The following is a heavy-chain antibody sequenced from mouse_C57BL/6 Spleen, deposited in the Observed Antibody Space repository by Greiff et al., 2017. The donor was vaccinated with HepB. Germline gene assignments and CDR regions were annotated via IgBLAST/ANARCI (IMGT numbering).Heavy chain of an antibody. Sequence: VQGVESGAELVKPGASVKISCKASGYAFSSYWMNWVKQRPGKGLEWIGQIYPGDGDTNYNGKFKGKATLTADKSSSTAYMQLSSLTSEDSAVYFCARSELLYYFDYWGQGTTLTVSS. J-gene: IGHJ2*01. CDR1: GYAFSSYW. CDR2: IYPGDGDT. CDR3: ARSELLYYFDY. D-gene: IGHD1-3*01. V-gene: IGHV1-80*01.